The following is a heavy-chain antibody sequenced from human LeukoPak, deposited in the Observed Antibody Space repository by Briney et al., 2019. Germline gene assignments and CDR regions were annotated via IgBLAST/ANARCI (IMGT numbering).Heavy chain of an antibody. CDR2: ISAYNGNT. J-gene: IGHJ4*02. CDR3: ARGGGGYDFWSGYYSTYYLDY. D-gene: IGHD3-3*01. CDR1: GYTFTSYG. V-gene: IGHV1-18*01. Sequence: ASVKVSCKASGYTFTSYGISWVRQAPGQGLEWMGWISAYNGNTNYAQKLQGRVTMTTDTSTSTAYMELRSLRSDDTAVYYCARGGGGYDFWSGYYSTYYLDYWGQGTLVTVSS.